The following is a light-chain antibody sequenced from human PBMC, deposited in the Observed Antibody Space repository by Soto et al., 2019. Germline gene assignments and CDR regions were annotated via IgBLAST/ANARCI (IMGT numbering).Light chain of an antibody. J-gene: IGKJ1*01. Sequence: DIQMTQSPSTLSASVGDRVTITCRASQSISSWLAWNQQKPGKAPKLLIYKASSLESGVPSRFSGSGSGTEFTLTISSLQPDDFATYYSQQYNSYSRTFGQGTKVEIK. V-gene: IGKV1-5*03. CDR1: QSISSW. CDR3: QQYNSYSRT. CDR2: KAS.